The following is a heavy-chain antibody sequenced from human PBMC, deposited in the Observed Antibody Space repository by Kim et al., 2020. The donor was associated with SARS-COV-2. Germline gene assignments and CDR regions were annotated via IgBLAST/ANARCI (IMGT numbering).Heavy chain of an antibody. CDR2: IHQDGRLT. D-gene: IGHD3-22*01. CDR1: GFTSGNYL. CDR3: ARAGDYDISGYYGFFHH. Sequence: GGSLRLSCAVSGFTSGNYLMNWVRQTPGECLVWVAHIHQDGRLTEYVDSVKGRFTISRDNAKNTLYLQMNSLRPEDTAIYYCARAGDYDISGYYGFFHHWGRDDRLTVS. J-gene: IGHJ1*01. V-gene: IGHV3-74*03.